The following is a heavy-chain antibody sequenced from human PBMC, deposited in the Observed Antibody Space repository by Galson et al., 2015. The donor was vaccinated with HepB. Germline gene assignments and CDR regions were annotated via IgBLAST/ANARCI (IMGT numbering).Heavy chain of an antibody. V-gene: IGHV4-4*07. CDR2: IYTSGST. Sequence: SETLSLTCTVSGGSISSYYWSWIRQPAGKGLEWIGRIYTSGSTNYNPSLKSRVTMSVDTSKNQFSLKLSSVTAADTAVYYCAREPLYPNSSSWYWLYKESYYFDYWGQGTLVTVSS. CDR1: GGSISSYY. J-gene: IGHJ4*02. CDR3: AREPLYPNSSSWYWLYKESYYFDY. D-gene: IGHD6-13*01.